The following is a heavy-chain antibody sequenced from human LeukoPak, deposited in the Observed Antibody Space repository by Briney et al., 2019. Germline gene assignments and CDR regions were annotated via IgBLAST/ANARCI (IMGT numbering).Heavy chain of an antibody. CDR2: IYFSGRT. V-gene: IGHV4-39*07. J-gene: IGHJ4*02. CDR1: GGSISSSSYY. Sequence: PSETLSLTCNVSGGSISSSSYYWGWIRQPPGKGLEWIGSIYFSGRTYYNMSLKSRVTISIDTSKNQFSLKVNSVTAADTAVYYCARDKPYGSGTDYWGQGTLVTVSS. CDR3: ARDKPYGSGTDY. D-gene: IGHD3-10*01.